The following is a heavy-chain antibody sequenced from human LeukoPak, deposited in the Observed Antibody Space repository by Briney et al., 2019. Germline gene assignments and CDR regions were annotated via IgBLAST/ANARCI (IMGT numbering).Heavy chain of an antibody. V-gene: IGHV3-11*01. Sequence: PGGSLRLSCAASGFTFSDYYMSWIRQAPGKGLEWVSFITSSSGTIYYADSVKGRFTISRDNAKKSLYLQMNSLRAEDTAVYYCARVPSYYDVLTGQAHFDYWGQGTLVTVSS. CDR2: ITSSSGTI. J-gene: IGHJ4*02. CDR3: ARVPSYYDVLTGQAHFDY. D-gene: IGHD3-9*01. CDR1: GFTFSDYY.